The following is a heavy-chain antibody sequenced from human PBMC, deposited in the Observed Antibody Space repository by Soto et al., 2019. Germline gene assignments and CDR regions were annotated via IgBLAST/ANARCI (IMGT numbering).Heavy chain of an antibody. Sequence: QVQLQESGPGLVKPSETLSLTCIVSGGSISSSYWSWIRRPPGKGLEWIGYIYYTGSTNYSPSLKTRVTISVDTSKNQFSLNLSSVTAADTAVYYCARGYCSGGSCYSRTFDYWGQGTLVTVSS. J-gene: IGHJ4*02. CDR2: IYYTGST. V-gene: IGHV4-59*01. D-gene: IGHD2-15*01. CDR3: ARGYCSGGSCYSRTFDY. CDR1: GGSISSSY.